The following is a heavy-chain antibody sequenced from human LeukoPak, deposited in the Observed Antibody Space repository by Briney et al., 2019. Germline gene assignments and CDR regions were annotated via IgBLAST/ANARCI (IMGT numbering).Heavy chain of an antibody. V-gene: IGHV4-59*08. J-gene: IGHJ5*02. Sequence: SETLSLTCTVSGGSISSYYWSWIRQPPGKGLEWIGYIYYSGSTNYNPSLKSRVTISVDTSKNQFSLKLSSVTAADTAVYYCARSDSSGYYGPWGQGTLVTVSS. CDR2: IYYSGST. CDR1: GGSISSYY. D-gene: IGHD3-22*01. CDR3: ARSDSSGYYGP.